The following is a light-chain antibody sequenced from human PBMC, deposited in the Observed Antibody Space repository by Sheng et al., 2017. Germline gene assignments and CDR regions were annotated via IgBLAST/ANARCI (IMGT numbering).Light chain of an antibody. CDR1: SSNIGARYE. V-gene: IGLV1-40*01. CDR2: DNV. CDR3: ASYAGIRIVL. Sequence: QSELTQPPSVSGAPGQRVTISCTGSSSNIGARYEVHWYQQFPGKAPKLLIYDNVNRPSGVPERFSGSRSGNKASLSVSDLQHEDEAVYYCASYAGIRIVLFGGGTKLTVL. J-gene: IGLJ2*01.